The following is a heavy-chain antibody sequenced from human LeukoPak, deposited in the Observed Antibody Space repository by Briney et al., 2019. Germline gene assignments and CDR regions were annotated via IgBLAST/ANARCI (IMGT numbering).Heavy chain of an antibody. CDR3: ARAGGYCGRISCPYYFDY. CDR2: INPNSGGT. CDR1: GYIFTGYY. D-gene: IGHD2-15*01. Sequence: ASVKVSCKASGYIFTGYYVHWVRQAPGQGLEWMGWINPNSGGTNYAQKFQGRVTMTRDTSISTAYMELSRLRSDDTAVYYCARAGGYCGRISCPYYFDYWGQGSLVAVSS. V-gene: IGHV1-2*02. J-gene: IGHJ4*02.